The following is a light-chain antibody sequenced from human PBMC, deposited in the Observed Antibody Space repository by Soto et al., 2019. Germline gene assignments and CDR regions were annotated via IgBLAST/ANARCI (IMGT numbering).Light chain of an antibody. CDR3: SSSTSSSNL. J-gene: IGLJ1*01. V-gene: IGLV2-14*01. CDR2: DVS. Sequence: QSALTQPASVSGSPGQSITISCTGTSSDVGGYNYVSWYQQHPGKAPKLMIYDVSNRPSGVSNRFSGSKSGNTASLTISGLQAEDEADYYCSSSTSSSNLFGTGTKLTVL. CDR1: SSDVGGYNY.